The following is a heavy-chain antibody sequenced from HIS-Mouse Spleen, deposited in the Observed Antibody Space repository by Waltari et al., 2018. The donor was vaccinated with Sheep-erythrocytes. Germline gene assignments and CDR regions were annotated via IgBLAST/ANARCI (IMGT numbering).Heavy chain of an antibody. Sequence: QVQLQQWGAGLLKPSETLSLTCAVYGGSFSGYSWSWIRQRPGKGLEWIGEINHSGSTNYNPSLKSRVTISVDTSKNQFSLKLSSVTAADTAVYYCARSMPRYSSSWFDYWGQGTLVTVSS. J-gene: IGHJ4*02. CDR2: INHSGST. D-gene: IGHD6-13*01. CDR1: GGSFSGYS. V-gene: IGHV4-34*01. CDR3: ARSMPRYSSSWFDY.